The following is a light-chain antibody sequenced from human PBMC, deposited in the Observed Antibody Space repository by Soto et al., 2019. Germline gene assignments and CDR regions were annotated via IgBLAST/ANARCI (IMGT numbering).Light chain of an antibody. Sequence: DIQLTQSPSFLSASVGDRVTITGRASQGINSFLAWYQQEPGKAPNLLIYGASTLQNGVPSRFSGSGSGTEFTLTICRLQTADFATYECQQLKSYTLTFSGGTKVDIK. CDR1: QGINSF. CDR3: QQLKSYTLT. V-gene: IGKV1-9*01. CDR2: GAS. J-gene: IGKJ4*01.